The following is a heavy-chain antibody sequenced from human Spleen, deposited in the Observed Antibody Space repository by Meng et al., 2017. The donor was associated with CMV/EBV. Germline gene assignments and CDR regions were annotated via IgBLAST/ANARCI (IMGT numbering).Heavy chain of an antibody. CDR3: AREAWGPDF. Sequence: RLSCAAAGFIFSSYTMHWVRQAPGKGLEWVTLISYDGSNNYYADSVKGRFTVSRDNSKKTIYLHLNTLRPEDTAVYYCAREAWGPDFRGQGTLVTVSS. CDR2: ISYDGSNN. CDR1: GFIFSSYT. D-gene: IGHD7-27*01. J-gene: IGHJ4*02. V-gene: IGHV3-30-3*01.